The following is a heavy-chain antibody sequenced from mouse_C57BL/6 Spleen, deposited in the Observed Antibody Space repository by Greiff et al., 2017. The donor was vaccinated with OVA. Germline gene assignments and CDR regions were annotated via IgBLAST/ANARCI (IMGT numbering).Heavy chain of an antibody. CDR2: INPYNGGT. CDR3: ARIPRHYGSSGYFDY. CDR1: GYTFTDYY. D-gene: IGHD1-1*01. J-gene: IGHJ2*01. Sequence: EVQLQESGPVLVKPGASVKMSCKASGYTFTDYYMNWVKQSHGKSLEWIGVINPYNGGTSYNQKFKGKATLTVDKSSSTAYMELNSLTSEDSAVYYCARIPRHYGSSGYFDYWGQGTTLTVSS. V-gene: IGHV1-19*01.